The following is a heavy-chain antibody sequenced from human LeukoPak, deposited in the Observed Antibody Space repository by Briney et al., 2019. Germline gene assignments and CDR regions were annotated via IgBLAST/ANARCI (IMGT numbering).Heavy chain of an antibody. V-gene: IGHV3-9*01. CDR2: ISWNSGSI. CDR1: GFTFDDYA. CDR3: AREARIQLWSWGDAFDI. J-gene: IGHJ3*02. Sequence: SLRLSSAASGFTFDDYAMHWVRHAPGKGLEWVSGISWNSGSIGYADSVKGRFTISRDNAKNSLYLQMNSLRAEDTAVYYCAREARIQLWSWGDAFDIWGEGTMVTVSS. D-gene: IGHD5-18*01.